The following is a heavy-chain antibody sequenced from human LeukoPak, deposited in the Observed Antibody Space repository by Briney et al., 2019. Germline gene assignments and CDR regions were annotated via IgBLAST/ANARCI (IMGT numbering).Heavy chain of an antibody. CDR3: GRGDTVRMVFATPPPAPNWHFDL. J-gene: IGHJ2*01. CDR2: VYHSGSA. Sequence: NPSETLSLTCTVSGGSISSSGYYWGWIRQPPGKGLEWIGSVYHSGSANYNPTLKSRVTISVDTSKNQFSLKLRSVTAADTAVYYCGRGDTVRMVFATPPPAPNWHFDLWGRGTLVTVSS. D-gene: IGHD2-8*01. CDR1: GGSISSSGYY. V-gene: IGHV4-39*01.